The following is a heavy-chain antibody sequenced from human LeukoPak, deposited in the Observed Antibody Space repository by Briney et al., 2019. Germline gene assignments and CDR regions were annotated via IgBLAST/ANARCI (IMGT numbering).Heavy chain of an antibody. CDR1: GYTFTSYY. CDR2: INPNSGGA. CDR3: ARGGSSWYLYRFDP. V-gene: IGHV1-2*06. Sequence: GASVKVSCKASGYTFTSYYMHWVRQAPGQGLEWMGRINPNSGGANYAQKFQGRVTMTRDTSISTAYMELSRLRSDDTAVYYCARGGSSWYLYRFDPWGQGTLVTVSS. J-gene: IGHJ5*02. D-gene: IGHD6-13*01.